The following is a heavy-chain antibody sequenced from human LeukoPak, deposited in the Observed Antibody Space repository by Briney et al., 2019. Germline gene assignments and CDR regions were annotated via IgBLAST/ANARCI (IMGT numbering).Heavy chain of an antibody. J-gene: IGHJ4*02. Sequence: AGGSQRLSCAASGFTFSSYGMHWVRQAPGKGLEWVAVICYDGSNKYYADSVKGRFTISRDNSKNTLYLQMNSLRAEDTAVYYCARDDSSGSCDYWGQGTLVTVSS. D-gene: IGHD3-22*01. V-gene: IGHV3-33*01. CDR1: GFTFSSYG. CDR3: ARDDSSGSCDY. CDR2: ICYDGSNK.